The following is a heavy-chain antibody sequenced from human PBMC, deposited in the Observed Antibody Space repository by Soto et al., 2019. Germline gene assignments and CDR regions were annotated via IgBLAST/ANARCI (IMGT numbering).Heavy chain of an antibody. CDR1: GVSISSDGYS. D-gene: IGHD2-2*01. V-gene: IGHV4-30-2*01. Sequence: SETLSLTCAVSGVSISSDGYSWSCIRQPPGKGLEWIGYIYRTGSTYYNPALKSRVTISVDRSKNQFSLKLSSVTAADTAVYYCARGGGSRTSQSMDVWGQGTTVTVSS. J-gene: IGHJ6*02. CDR3: ARGGGSRTSQSMDV. CDR2: IYRTGST.